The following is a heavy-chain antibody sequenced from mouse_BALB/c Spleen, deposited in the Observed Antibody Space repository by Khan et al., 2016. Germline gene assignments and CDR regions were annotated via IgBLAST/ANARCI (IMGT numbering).Heavy chain of an antibody. CDR3: ARGVY. Sequence: QVQLKQSGAELMKPGASVKISCKATGYIFGSYWIEWVKQRPGHGLEWIGEILPGSGSTKYNENFKVTATFNAETSSNTAYMQLRSLTSEDSAVYYCARGVYWGQGTLVTVSA. CDR1: GYIFGSYW. CDR2: ILPGSGST. J-gene: IGHJ3*01. V-gene: IGHV1-9*01.